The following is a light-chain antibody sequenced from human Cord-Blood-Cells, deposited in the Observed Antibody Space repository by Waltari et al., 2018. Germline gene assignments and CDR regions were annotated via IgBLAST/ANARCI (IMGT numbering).Light chain of an antibody. CDR3: CSYAGSSTWV. CDR1: RSDAGRYNL. V-gene: IGLV2-23*02. Sequence: QSALTQPASVSGSPAQSLTISCPGTRSDAGRYNLVSWYQQHPGKAPKLMIYEVSKRPSGVSNRFSGSKSGNTASLTISGLQAEDEADYYCCSYAGSSTWVFGGGTKLTVL. J-gene: IGLJ3*02. CDR2: EVS.